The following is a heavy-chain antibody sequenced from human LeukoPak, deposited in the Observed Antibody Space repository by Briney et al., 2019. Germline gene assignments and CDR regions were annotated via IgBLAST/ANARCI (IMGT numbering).Heavy chain of an antibody. CDR3: ARGEDSGYDWDY. D-gene: IGHD5-12*01. V-gene: IGHV1-69*05. J-gene: IGHJ4*02. CDR2: IIPIFGTA. Sequence: GASVKVSCKASGGTFSSYAISWVRQAPGQGLGWMGGIIPIFGTANYAQKFQGRVTITTDESTSTAYMELSSLRSEDTAVYYCARGEDSGYDWDYWGQGTLVTVSS. CDR1: GGTFSSYA.